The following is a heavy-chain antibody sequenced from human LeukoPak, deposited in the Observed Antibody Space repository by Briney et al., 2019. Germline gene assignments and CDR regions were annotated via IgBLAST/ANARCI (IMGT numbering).Heavy chain of an antibody. V-gene: IGHV3-49*04. Sequence: GGSLRLSCTASGFTFGDYAMSWVRQAPGKGLEWVGFIRSKAYGGTTEYAASVKGRFTISRDDSKSIAYLQMNSLKTEDTAVYYCTRDPGAYDYVWGSYRFYYYYYGMDVWGKGTTVTVSS. J-gene: IGHJ6*04. D-gene: IGHD3-16*02. CDR1: GFTFGDYA. CDR2: IRSKAYGGTT. CDR3: TRDPGAYDYVWGSYRFYYYYYGMDV.